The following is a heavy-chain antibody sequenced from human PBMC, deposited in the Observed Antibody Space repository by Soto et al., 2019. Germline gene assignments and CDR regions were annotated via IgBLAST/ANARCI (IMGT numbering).Heavy chain of an antibody. Sequence: PSETLSLTCTVSGGSISSGDYYWSWIRQPPGKGLEWIGYIYYSGSTYYNPSLKSRVTISVDTSKNQFSLKLSSVTAADTAVYYCARGPTVTPYYYYGMDVWGQGTTVTV. CDR2: IYYSGST. CDR1: GGSISSGDYY. J-gene: IGHJ6*02. CDR3: ARGPTVTPYYYYGMDV. V-gene: IGHV4-30-4*01. D-gene: IGHD4-17*01.